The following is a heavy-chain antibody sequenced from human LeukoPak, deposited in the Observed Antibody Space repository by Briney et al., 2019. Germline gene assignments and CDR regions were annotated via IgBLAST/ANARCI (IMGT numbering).Heavy chain of an antibody. V-gene: IGHV3-73*01. Sequence: GGSLRLSCAASGFSFSGSALHWVRQASGKGLEWAGRIRSKRNNYATEYGASVKGRFTISRDESKNTAYLQMNSLKSEDTAVYYCTRQGEPTALIDHWGQGTLVSVSS. J-gene: IGHJ4*02. CDR1: GFSFSGSA. CDR2: IRSKRNNYAT. CDR3: TRQGEPTALIDH. D-gene: IGHD5-18*01.